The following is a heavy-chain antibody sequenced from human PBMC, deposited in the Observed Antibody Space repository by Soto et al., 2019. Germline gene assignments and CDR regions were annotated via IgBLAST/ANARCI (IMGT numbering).Heavy chain of an antibody. J-gene: IGHJ4*02. CDR2: IIPIFGTA. CDR1: GGTFSSYA. V-gene: IGHV1-69*12. CDR3: SGEHGMATTFDY. Sequence: QVQLVQSGAEVKKPGSSVKVSCKASGGTFSSYAISWVRQATGQGLEWMGGIIPIFGTANYAQKFQGRVTITADESTSTAYMELRSLRSEDTAGYYGSGEHGMATTFDYWGQGTLVTVSS. D-gene: IGHD5-12*01.